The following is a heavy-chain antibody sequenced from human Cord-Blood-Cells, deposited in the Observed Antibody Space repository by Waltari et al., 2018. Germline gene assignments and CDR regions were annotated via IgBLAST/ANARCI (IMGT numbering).Heavy chain of an antibody. Sequence: QVQLQQSGPGLVNPSQTLSLTCAISGERASSNSAAWHWIRQSPSSGLEWLGRTYYRSKWYNDYAVSVKSRITINPDTSKNQFSLQLNSVTPEDTAVYYCARGGSSSYYYYYGMDVWGQGTTVTVSS. CDR3: ARGGSSSYYYYYGMDV. CDR2: TYYRSKWYN. J-gene: IGHJ6*02. V-gene: IGHV6-1*01. D-gene: IGHD6-6*01. CDR1: GERASSNSAA.